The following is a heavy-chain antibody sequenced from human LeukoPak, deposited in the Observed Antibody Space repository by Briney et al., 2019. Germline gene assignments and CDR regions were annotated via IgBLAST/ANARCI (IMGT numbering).Heavy chain of an antibody. J-gene: IGHJ4*02. CDR3: AKDWAAAGRFDH. V-gene: IGHV3-9*01. Sequence: PGGSLRLSCAASGFTFDDYAMHWVRQAPGKGLEWVSGISWNSGSIGYADSVKGRFTISRDNAKNSLYLQMNSLRAEDTALYYCAKDWAAAGRFDHWGQGTLVTVSS. D-gene: IGHD6-13*01. CDR1: GFTFDDYA. CDR2: ISWNSGSI.